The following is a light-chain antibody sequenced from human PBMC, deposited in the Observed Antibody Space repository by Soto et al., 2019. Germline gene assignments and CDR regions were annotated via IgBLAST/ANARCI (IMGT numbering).Light chain of an antibody. J-gene: IGLJ2*01. Sequence: QSALTQPRSVSGXPGQSVTISCTGTSSDVGGYNYVSWYQQHPGKAPKLMIYDVSKRPSGVPDRFSGSKSGNTASLTISGLQAEDEADYYCCSYAGSYVVFGGGTKVTVL. CDR1: SSDVGGYNY. V-gene: IGLV2-11*01. CDR2: DVS. CDR3: CSYAGSYVV.